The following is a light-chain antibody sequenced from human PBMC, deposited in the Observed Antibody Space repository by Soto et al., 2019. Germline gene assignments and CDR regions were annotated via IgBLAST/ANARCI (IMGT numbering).Light chain of an antibody. CDR1: QSVSTSY. CDR3: QQYSGPPYT. Sequence: IVLTQTPGTLSLSPGERATLSCRASQSVSTSYFGWFQQRPGQAPRLLIYDTFYRATGIPDRFSGSGSGTDFTLTISRLEPEDFAVYYCQQYSGPPYTLGQGTKVDIK. V-gene: IGKV3-20*01. CDR2: DTF. J-gene: IGKJ2*01.